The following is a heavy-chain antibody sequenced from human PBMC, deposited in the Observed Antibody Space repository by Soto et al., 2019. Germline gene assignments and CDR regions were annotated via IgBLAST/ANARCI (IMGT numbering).Heavy chain of an antibody. J-gene: IGHJ3*02. CDR1: GGSFSSYT. CDR2: IIPILGIA. D-gene: IGHD6-13*01. V-gene: IGHV1-69*04. CDR3: ARELAAARSDHDAFDI. Sequence: ASVKVSCKASGGSFSSYTISWVRQAPGQGLEWMGRIIPILGIANYAQKFQGRVTITADKSTSTAYMELSSLRSEDTAVYYCARELAAARSDHDAFDIWGQGTMVTVSS.